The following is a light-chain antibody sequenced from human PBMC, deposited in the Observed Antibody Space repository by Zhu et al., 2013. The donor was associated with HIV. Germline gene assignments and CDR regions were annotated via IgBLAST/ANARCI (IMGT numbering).Light chain of an antibody. CDR2: EAS. V-gene: IGKV3-11*01. CDR1: RSISTS. Sequence: EVVLTQSPATLSLSPGERATLFCRASRSISTSVAWYQQRPGHAPRLLIYEASKRATGIPARFSGSGPGTDFTLTISSLEPEDFAVYYCQQRTNWPQCSFGQGTKLEIK. J-gene: IGKJ2*04. CDR3: QQRTNWPQCS.